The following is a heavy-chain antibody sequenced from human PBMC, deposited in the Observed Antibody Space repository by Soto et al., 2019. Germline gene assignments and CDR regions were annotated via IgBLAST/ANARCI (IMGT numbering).Heavy chain of an antibody. CDR2: IRVKNGNT. CDR3: ARGPTVGDF. D-gene: IGHD2-21*02. Sequence: ASLKVSCKASGYTFNSYGISWVRQAPGQGLEWMGWIRVKNGNTNYAQNFQGRFTMTTDTSTSTAYMELRSLRSDDTAVYYCARGPTVGDFWGQGTMVTVSS. J-gene: IGHJ3*01. V-gene: IGHV1-18*01. CDR1: GYTFNSYG.